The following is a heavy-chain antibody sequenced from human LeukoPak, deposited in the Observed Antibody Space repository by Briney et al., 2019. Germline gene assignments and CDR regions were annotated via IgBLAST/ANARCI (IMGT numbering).Heavy chain of an antibody. CDR2: IYPGDSDT. CDR3: ARVDFSSSSFGF. V-gene: IGHV5-51*01. D-gene: IGHD6-6*01. Sequence: GESLKISCKASGYSFNTYGIGWVRQMPGKGLEWMAIIYPGDSDTRYSPSFQGQVTISADKSISATYLQWSSLKASDTAMFYCARVDFSSSSFGFWGQGTLVTVSS. J-gene: IGHJ4*02. CDR1: GYSFNTYG.